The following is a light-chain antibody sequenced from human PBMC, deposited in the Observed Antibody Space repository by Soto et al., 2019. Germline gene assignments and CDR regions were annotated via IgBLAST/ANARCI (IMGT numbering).Light chain of an antibody. CDR3: QQFNGYPLT. CDR2: FAS. CDR1: QDIRSY. J-gene: IGKJ3*01. V-gene: IGKV1-9*01. Sequence: DIQLTQSPSFLSASVGDRVTITCRASQDIRSYLAWYQQKPGKAPKLLIYFASTLQSGVPSRFSGSASGTEFTLTISSLQPEDFAPYYCQQFNGYPLTFGPGTKVDIK.